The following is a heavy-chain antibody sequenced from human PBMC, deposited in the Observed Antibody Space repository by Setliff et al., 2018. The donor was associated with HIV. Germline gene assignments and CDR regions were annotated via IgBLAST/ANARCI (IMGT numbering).Heavy chain of an antibody. V-gene: IGHV1-24*01. CDR3: ATEVPLSSPYYYDSSGYYY. Sequence: GASVKVSCKVSGYTLSELSMHWVRQAPGKGLEWMGGFDPEDGETIYAQKFQGRVTMTEDTSTDTADMELRSLRAVDTDVYYCATEVPLSSPYYYDSSGYYYWGQGTLVTVSS. D-gene: IGHD3-22*01. J-gene: IGHJ4*02. CDR1: GYTLSELS. CDR2: FDPEDGET.